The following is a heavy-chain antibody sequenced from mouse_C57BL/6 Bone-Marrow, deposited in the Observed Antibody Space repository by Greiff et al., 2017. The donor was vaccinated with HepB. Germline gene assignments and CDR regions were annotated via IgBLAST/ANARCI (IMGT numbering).Heavy chain of an antibody. CDR2: INYDGSST. J-gene: IGHJ1*03. V-gene: IGHV5-16*01. CDR1: GFTFSDYY. D-gene: IGHD1-1*01. CDR3: AREDYYGSSYWYFDV. Sequence: EVKVVESEGGLVQPGSSMKLSCTASGFTFSDYYMAWVRQVPEKGLEWVANINYDGSSTYYLDSLKSRFIISRDNAKKILYQQMSSLKSEDTATYYCAREDYYGSSYWYFDVWGTGTTVTVSS.